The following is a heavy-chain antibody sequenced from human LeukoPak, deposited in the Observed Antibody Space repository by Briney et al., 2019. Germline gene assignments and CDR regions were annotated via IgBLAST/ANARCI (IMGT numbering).Heavy chain of an antibody. Sequence: PGGSLRLSCAASGFTFSSYWMSWVRPAPGKGLEWVANIKQDGSEKYYVDSVKGRFTISRDNSKNSLYLQMNSLRAEDTAVYYCARVNSVFWSGYDCYWGQGTLVTVSS. V-gene: IGHV3-7*01. D-gene: IGHD3-3*01. J-gene: IGHJ4*02. CDR3: ARVNSVFWSGYDCY. CDR2: IKQDGSEK. CDR1: GFTFSSYW.